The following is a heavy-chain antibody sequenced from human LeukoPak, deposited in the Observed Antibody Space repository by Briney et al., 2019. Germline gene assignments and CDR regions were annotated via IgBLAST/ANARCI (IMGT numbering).Heavy chain of an antibody. CDR1: GFTFDDYA. D-gene: IGHD1-26*01. Sequence: PGRSLRLSCAASGFTFDDYAMHWVRQAPGKGLEWVSGISWNSGSIGYADSVKGRFTISRDNAKNSLYLQMNSLRDEDTAFYYCARGIVGAAIEGFGDYWGQGTLVTVSS. CDR2: ISWNSGSI. J-gene: IGHJ4*02. V-gene: IGHV3-9*01. CDR3: ARGIVGAAIEGFGDY.